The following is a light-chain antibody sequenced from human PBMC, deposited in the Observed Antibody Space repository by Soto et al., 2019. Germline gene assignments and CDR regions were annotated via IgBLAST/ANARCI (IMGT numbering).Light chain of an antibody. V-gene: IGKV3-20*01. CDR1: QSVSVNS. J-gene: IGKJ3*01. CDR2: AAS. CDR3: QQYGSSPGLFT. Sequence: EIVLTQSPGTLSLSPGERATLSCRASQSVSVNSLAWYQQKGGQAPRLLIYAASTRATGVPDRFSGTGSGTDFALTISRLETDDSAVYFCQQYGSSPGLFTFGPGSKVDFK.